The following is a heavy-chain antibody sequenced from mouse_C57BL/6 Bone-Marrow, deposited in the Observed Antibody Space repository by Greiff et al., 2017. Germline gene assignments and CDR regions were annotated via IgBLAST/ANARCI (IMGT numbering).Heavy chain of an antibody. CDR2: IYPGSGST. Sequence: QVQLQQPGAELVKPGASVKMSCKASGYTFTSYWITWVKQRPGQGLEWIGDIYPGSGSTNYNEKFKSKATLTVDASSSTAYMQLSSLTSEGSAVYYCARYIFAWFAYWGQGTLVTVSA. CDR1: GYTFTSYW. V-gene: IGHV1-55*01. D-gene: IGHD1-3*01. J-gene: IGHJ3*01. CDR3: ARYIFAWFAY.